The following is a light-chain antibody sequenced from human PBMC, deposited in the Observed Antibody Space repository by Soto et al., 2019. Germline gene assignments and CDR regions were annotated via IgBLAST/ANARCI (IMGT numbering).Light chain of an antibody. V-gene: IGLV2-14*01. J-gene: IGLJ1*01. CDR3: SSYTSSSTLLYV. CDR1: SSDVGGYNY. CDR2: DVS. Sequence: QSVLTQPASVSGSPGQSITISCTGTSSDVGGYNYVSWYQQHPGKAPKLMIYDVSNRPSGVSNRFSGSKPGNTASLTISGLQAVDEADYYCSSYTSSSTLLYVFGTGTKLTVL.